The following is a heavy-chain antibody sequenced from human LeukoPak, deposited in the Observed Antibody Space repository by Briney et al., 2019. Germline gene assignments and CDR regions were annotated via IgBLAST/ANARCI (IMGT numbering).Heavy chain of an antibody. J-gene: IGHJ4*02. CDR3: ASALATEFDY. Sequence: SQTLSFTCTVSGGSISSGSYYWSWIRQPAGKGLEWIGRIYTSGSTNYNPSLKSRVTISVDTSKNQFSLKLSSVTAADTAVYYCASALATEFDYWGQGTLVTVSS. CDR2: IYTSGST. V-gene: IGHV4-61*02. CDR1: GGSISSGSYY. D-gene: IGHD2-21*02.